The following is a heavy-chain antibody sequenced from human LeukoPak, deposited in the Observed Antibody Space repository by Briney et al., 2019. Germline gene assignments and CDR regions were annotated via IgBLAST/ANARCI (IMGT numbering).Heavy chain of an antibody. CDR3: ARVGSGYDYGKGPARPLYYFDY. V-gene: IGHV3-11*01. CDR2: ISSSGSTI. J-gene: IGHJ4*02. CDR1: GFTFSDYY. D-gene: IGHD5-12*01. Sequence: PGGSLRLSCAASGFTFSDYYMSWIRQAPGKGLEWVSYISSSGSTIYYADSVKGRFTISRDNAKNSLYLQMNSLRAEDTAVYYCARVGSGYDYGKGPARPLYYFDYWGQGTLVTVSS.